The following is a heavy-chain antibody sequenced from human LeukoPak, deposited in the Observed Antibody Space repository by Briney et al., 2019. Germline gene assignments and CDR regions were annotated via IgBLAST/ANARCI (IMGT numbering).Heavy chain of an antibody. CDR2: INHSGST. J-gene: IGHJ3*02. CDR3: ARVRLVASGAFDI. V-gene: IGHV4-34*01. D-gene: IGHD3-3*01. CDR1: GGSFSGYY. Sequence: SETLSLTCAVYGGSFSGYYWSWIRQPPGKGLEWIGEINHSGSTYYNPSLKSRVTISVDTSKNQFSLKLSSVTAADTAVYYCARVRLVASGAFDIWGQGTMVTVSS.